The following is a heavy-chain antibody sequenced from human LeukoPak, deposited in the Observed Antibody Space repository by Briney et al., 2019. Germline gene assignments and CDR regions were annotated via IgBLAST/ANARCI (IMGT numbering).Heavy chain of an antibody. Sequence: GESLKISCKCSGYSFSNYWIGWVRQMPGKGMEWMGIIYPGDSSTRYSPSFQGQVTISADKSTSTAYLQWTSLKASDTAIYYCARQPLVRDCGGDCEFDYWGQGTRVSVSS. CDR3: ARQPLVRDCGGDCEFDY. J-gene: IGHJ4*02. D-gene: IGHD2-21*02. CDR2: IYPGDSST. CDR1: GYSFSNYW. V-gene: IGHV5-51*01.